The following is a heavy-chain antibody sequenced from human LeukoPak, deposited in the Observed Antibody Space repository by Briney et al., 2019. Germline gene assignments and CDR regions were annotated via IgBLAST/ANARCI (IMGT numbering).Heavy chain of an antibody. D-gene: IGHD3-22*01. Sequence: SETLSLTCTVSGGSISSYYWGWIRQPRGKGLEWIGSIYYSGSTYYNPSLKSRVTISVDTSKNQFSLKLSSVTAADTAVYYCARIITMIVVVGSYRWFDPWGQGTLVTVSS. CDR1: GGSISSYY. J-gene: IGHJ5*02. CDR2: IYYSGST. CDR3: ARIITMIVVVGSYRWFDP. V-gene: IGHV4-39*07.